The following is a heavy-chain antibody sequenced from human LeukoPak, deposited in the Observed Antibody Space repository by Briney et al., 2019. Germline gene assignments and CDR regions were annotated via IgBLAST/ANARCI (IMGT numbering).Heavy chain of an antibody. J-gene: IGHJ6*02. V-gene: IGHV4-30-4*01. CDR2: IYYSGST. Sequence: PSETLSLTCTVSGGSISSGDYYWSWIRQPPGTGLEWIGYIYYSGSTYYNPSLKSRVTISVDTSKNQFSLKLSSVTAADTAVYYCARDRAEGYSYGLYYYYGMDVWGQGTTVTVSS. CDR3: ARDRAEGYSYGLYYYYGMDV. D-gene: IGHD5-18*01. CDR1: GGSISSGDYY.